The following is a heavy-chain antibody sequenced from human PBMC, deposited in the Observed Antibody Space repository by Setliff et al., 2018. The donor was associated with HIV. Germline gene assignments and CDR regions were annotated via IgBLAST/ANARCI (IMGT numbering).Heavy chain of an antibody. CDR1: GGPLSGHY. CDR3: ARGRKKTLAVSGTRYFDF. Sequence: SETLSLTCAVYGGPLSGHYWSWIRQPPGQGLEWIGETSHSGKTNYNPSLKSRVTISVDTSKNQFSLKLTSVTAADTAVYYCARGRKKTLAVSGTRYFDFWGQGTLVTVSS. CDR2: TSHSGKT. V-gene: IGHV4-34*01. D-gene: IGHD6-19*01. J-gene: IGHJ4*02.